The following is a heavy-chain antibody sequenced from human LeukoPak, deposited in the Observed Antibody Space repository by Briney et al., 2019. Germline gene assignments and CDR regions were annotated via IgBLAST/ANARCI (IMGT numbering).Heavy chain of an antibody. Sequence: PSETLSLTCAVYGGSFSGYYWSWIRQPPGKGLEWIGEINHSGSTNYNPSLKSRVTISVDTSKNQFSLKLSSVTAADTAVYYCARGRIPYGSSGYRRRYFDLWGRGTLATVSS. J-gene: IGHJ2*01. CDR1: GGSFSGYY. CDR3: ARGRIPYGSSGYRRRYFDL. D-gene: IGHD3-22*01. CDR2: INHSGST. V-gene: IGHV4-34*01.